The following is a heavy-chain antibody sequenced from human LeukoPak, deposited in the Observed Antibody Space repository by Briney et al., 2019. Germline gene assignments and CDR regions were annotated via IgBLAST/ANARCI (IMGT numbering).Heavy chain of an antibody. CDR3: ARDNSGMDV. Sequence: GGSLRLSCAAPGFSFSSYGMHWVRQAPGKGPEWVAVIWYDGSNKYYADSVKGRFTISRDNSKNTVYLQMNSLRAEDTAVYYCARDNSGMDVWGQGTTVTVSS. V-gene: IGHV3-33*01. CDR1: GFSFSSYG. CDR2: IWYDGSNK. D-gene: IGHD4-23*01. J-gene: IGHJ6*02.